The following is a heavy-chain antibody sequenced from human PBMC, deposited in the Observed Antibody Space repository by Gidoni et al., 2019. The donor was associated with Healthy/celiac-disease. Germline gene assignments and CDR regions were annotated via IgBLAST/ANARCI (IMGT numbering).Heavy chain of an antibody. CDR1: A. J-gene: IGHJ6*02. Sequence: AMSWVRQAPGKGLEWVSAISGSGGSTYYADSVTGRFTISRDNSKNTLYMQMNSVRAEYTAVYYCAASFGGSPYYYYGMDVWGQGTTVTVSS. CDR3: AASFGGSPYYYYGMDV. V-gene: IGHV3-23*01. D-gene: IGHD3-3*01. CDR2: ISGSGGST.